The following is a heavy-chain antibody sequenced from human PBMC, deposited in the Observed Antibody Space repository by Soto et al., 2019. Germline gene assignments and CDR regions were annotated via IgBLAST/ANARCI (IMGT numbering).Heavy chain of an antibody. CDR2: INPNSGGT. Sequence: ASVKVSCKASGYTFTGYYMHWVRQAPGQGLEWMGWINPNSGGTNYAQKFQGWVTMTRDTSISTAYMELSRLRSDDTAVYYCARGAEVGAQLRADFDIWGQGTMVTVSS. CDR1: GYTFTGYY. V-gene: IGHV1-2*04. J-gene: IGHJ3*02. D-gene: IGHD1-26*01. CDR3: ARGAEVGAQLRADFDI.